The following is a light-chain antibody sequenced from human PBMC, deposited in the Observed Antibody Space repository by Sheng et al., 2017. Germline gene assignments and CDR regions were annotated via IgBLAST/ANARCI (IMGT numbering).Light chain of an antibody. Sequence: SYELTQPPSVSVSPGQTASITCSGDKLGDKYACWYQQKPGQSPVLVIYQDSKRPSGIPERFSGSNSGNTATLTISGTQAMDEADYYCQAWDSSTYVFGTGPRSPS. J-gene: IGLJ1*01. CDR1: KLGDKY. V-gene: IGLV3-1*01. CDR3: QAWDSSTYV. CDR2: QDS.